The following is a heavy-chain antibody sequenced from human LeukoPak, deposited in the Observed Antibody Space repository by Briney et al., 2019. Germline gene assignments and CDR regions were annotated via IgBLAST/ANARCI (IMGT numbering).Heavy chain of an antibody. J-gene: IGHJ5*02. Sequence: SVKVCCKASGDTFSSYAISWVRQAPGQGLEWMGGIIPIFGTANYAQKFQGRVTITADESTSTAYMELSSLRSEDTAVYYCATERKSLLWFGELLSWFDPWGQGTLVTVSS. CDR1: GDTFSSYA. CDR2: IIPIFGTA. V-gene: IGHV1-69*13. CDR3: ATERKSLLWFGELLSWFDP. D-gene: IGHD3-10*01.